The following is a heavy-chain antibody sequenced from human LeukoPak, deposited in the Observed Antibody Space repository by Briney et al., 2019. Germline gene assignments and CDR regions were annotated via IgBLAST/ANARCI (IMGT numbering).Heavy chain of an antibody. CDR1: GFPFSGYW. CDR2: IKQDGSKK. J-gene: IGHJ4*02. CDR3: ARVGYIDEGIDY. Sequence: PGGSLRLSCVASGFPFSGYWTTWVRQAPGKGLEWVANIKQDGSKKSYVDSVKGRFTISRDNAKNSLYLQMNSLRAEDTAIYYCARVGYIDEGIDYWGQGTLVTVSS. V-gene: IGHV3-7*04. D-gene: IGHD5-24*01.